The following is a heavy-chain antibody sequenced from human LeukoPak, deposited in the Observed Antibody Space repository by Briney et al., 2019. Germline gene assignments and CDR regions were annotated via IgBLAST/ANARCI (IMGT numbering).Heavy chain of an antibody. Sequence: ASEKVSCKASGYTFTNYYMHWVRQAPGQGLEWMGLINSTGTSTNYAQKFRGRVTMTRDTSTTTVYMELSSLRSEDTAVYYCAREESGGYFDYWGQGTLVTVSS. CDR1: GYTFTNYY. V-gene: IGHV1-46*01. CDR3: AREESGGYFDY. J-gene: IGHJ4*02. CDR2: INSTGTST. D-gene: IGHD2-8*02.